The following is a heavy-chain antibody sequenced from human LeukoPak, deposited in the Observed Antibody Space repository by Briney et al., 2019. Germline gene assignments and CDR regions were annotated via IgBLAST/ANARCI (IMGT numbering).Heavy chain of an antibody. Sequence: GGSLRLSCAASGFTFSSYGMHWVRQAPGKGLEWVAFIRYDGSNKYYADSVKDRFTISRDNSKNTLYLQMNSLRAEDTAVYYCAKVALYYYGSGSPGWFDPWGQGTLVTVSS. D-gene: IGHD3-10*01. V-gene: IGHV3-30*02. CDR1: GFTFSSYG. J-gene: IGHJ5*02. CDR3: AKVALYYYGSGSPGWFDP. CDR2: IRYDGSNK.